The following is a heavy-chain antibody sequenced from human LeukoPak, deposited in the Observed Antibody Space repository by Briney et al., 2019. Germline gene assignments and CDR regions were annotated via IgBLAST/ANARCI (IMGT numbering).Heavy chain of an antibody. CDR1: GFTFSNAW. CDR3: ARDQDDYGDYWYFDL. D-gene: IGHD4-17*01. Sequence: GGSLRLSCAGSGFTFSNAWMSWVRQAPGKGLEWVGRIKSKTYGETTDYAAPVKGKFTISRDDSKNTLYLQMNRLRAEDTAVYYCARDQDDYGDYWYFDLWGRGTLVTVSS. CDR2: IKSKTYGETT. J-gene: IGHJ2*01. V-gene: IGHV3-15*01.